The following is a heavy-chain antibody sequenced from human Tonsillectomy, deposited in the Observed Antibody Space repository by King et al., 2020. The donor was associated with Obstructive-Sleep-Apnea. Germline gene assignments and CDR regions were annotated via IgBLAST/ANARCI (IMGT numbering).Heavy chain of an antibody. CDR1: GGSISSYY. Sequence: VQLQESGPGLVKPSETLSLTCTVSGGSISSYYWSWIRQPAGKGMEWIGRIHTSGSTNYNPSLKSRVTMSVDTSKNHFSLKLSSVTAADTAVYYCASWKVRGVIQEYWGQGTLVTVSS. CDR2: IHTSGST. J-gene: IGHJ4*02. D-gene: IGHD3-10*01. V-gene: IGHV4-4*07. CDR3: ASWKVRGVIQEY.